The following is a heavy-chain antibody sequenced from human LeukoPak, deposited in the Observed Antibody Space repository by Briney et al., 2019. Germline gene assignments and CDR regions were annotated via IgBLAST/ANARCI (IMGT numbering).Heavy chain of an antibody. V-gene: IGHV1-2*02. J-gene: IGHJ6*02. CDR1: GYTFTGYY. CDR2: INPNSGGT. Sequence: GASVKVSCKASGYTFTGYYMHWVRQAPGQGVEWMGWINPNSGGTDYAQKFQGRVTMTRDTSISTAYMELSRLTSDDTAVYYCARDRIAGTRGDYGMDVWGQGTTVTVSS. CDR3: ARDRIAGTRGDYGMDV. D-gene: IGHD1-1*01.